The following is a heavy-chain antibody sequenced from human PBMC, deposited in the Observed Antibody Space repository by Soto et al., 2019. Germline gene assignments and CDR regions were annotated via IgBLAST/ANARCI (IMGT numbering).Heavy chain of an antibody. CDR3: AREPMVRGVTSAFDL. CDR2: LNPNSGVT. V-gene: IGHV1-2*02. D-gene: IGHD3-10*01. CDR1: GYTFTGYF. Sequence: AASVKVSCKASGYTFTGYFIHWVRQAPGQGLEWMGWLNPNSGVTNYAQNFQDRVTMTRDTSISTAYMELSSLRSDDTAVYYCAREPMVRGVTSAFDLWGQVTMVTVSS. J-gene: IGHJ3*01.